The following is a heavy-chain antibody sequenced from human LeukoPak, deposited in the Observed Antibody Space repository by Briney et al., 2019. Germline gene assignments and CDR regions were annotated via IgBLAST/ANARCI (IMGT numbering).Heavy chain of an antibody. CDR2: INPNGGAT. CDR3: ARERITMLGGLTFPLFDY. D-gene: IGHD3-10*01. Sequence: GASVKVSCKASGYTFTDYYLHWVRQAPGQGLEWIGRINPNGGATNYAQKLQGRVTMARDTSISTAYMDLGRLRSDDTAVYYCARERITMLGGLTFPLFDYWGQGTLVTVSS. CDR1: GYTFTDYY. J-gene: IGHJ4*02. V-gene: IGHV1-2*06.